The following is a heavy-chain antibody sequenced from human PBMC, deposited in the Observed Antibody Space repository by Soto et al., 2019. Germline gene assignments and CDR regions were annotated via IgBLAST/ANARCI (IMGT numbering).Heavy chain of an antibody. J-gene: IGHJ4*02. Sequence: SETLSLTCTVSGGSISSRSYYWGWIRQPPGKGLEWIGSTYYSGSTYYNPSLKSRVTISVDTSKNQFSLKLSSVTAANTAVYYCARHGVSPPNREKANYFDYWGQGTLVTVSS. V-gene: IGHV4-39*01. CDR1: GGSISSRSYY. D-gene: IGHD3-3*01. CDR2: TYYSGST. CDR3: ARHGVSPPNREKANYFDY.